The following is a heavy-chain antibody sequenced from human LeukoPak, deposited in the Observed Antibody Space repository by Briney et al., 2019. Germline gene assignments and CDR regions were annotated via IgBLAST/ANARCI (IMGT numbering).Heavy chain of an antibody. D-gene: IGHD1-1*01. CDR1: GFTFSSYA. V-gene: IGHV3-23*01. CDR2: ISGSGGIT. J-gene: IGHJ6*02. Sequence: PGGSLRLSCAASGFTFSSYAMSWVRQAPGKGLEWVSSISGSGGITYYADSVKGRFTFSRDNSKNTLYLQMNSLRAEDTAVYYCTRDKYIRVYYYGMDVWGQGTTVTVSS. CDR3: TRDKYIRVYYYGMDV.